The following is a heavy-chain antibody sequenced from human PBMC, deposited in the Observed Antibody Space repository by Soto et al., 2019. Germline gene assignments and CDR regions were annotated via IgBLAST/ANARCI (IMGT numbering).Heavy chain of an antibody. D-gene: IGHD3-9*01. V-gene: IGHV3-30-3*01. CDR2: ISYDGSNK. CDR1: GFTFSSYA. J-gene: IGHJ4*02. Sequence: QVQLVESGGGVVQPGRSLRLSCAASGFTFSSYAMHWVRQAPGKGLEWVAVISYDGSNKYYADSVKGRFTISRDNSKNXLXXQMNSLRAEDTAVYYCARVREGLRYFDWLAGDFDYWGQGTLVTVSS. CDR3: ARVREGLRYFDWLAGDFDY.